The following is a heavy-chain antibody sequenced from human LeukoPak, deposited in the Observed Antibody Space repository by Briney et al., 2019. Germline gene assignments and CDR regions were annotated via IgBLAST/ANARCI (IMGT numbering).Heavy chain of an antibody. CDR3: AKDAGYSSGWYGNWFDP. J-gene: IGHJ5*02. D-gene: IGHD6-19*01. CDR2: ISGSGGST. CDR1: GFTFSSYA. V-gene: IGHV3-23*01. Sequence: GGSLRLSCAASGFTFSSYAMSWVRQAPGKGLEWVSAISGSGGSTYYADSVKGRFTISRDNSKNTLYLQMNSLRAGDTAVYYCAKDAGYSSGWYGNWFDPWGQGTLVTVSS.